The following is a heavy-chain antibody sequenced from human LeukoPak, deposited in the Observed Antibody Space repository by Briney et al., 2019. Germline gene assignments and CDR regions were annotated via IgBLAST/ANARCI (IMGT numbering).Heavy chain of an antibody. D-gene: IGHD6-19*01. CDR2: ISSNGGST. V-gene: IGHV3-64D*06. CDR1: GFTFSSYA. J-gene: IGHJ5*02. Sequence: GGSLRLSCSASGFTFSSYAMHWVRQAPGKGLEYVSAISSNGGSTYYADSVKGRFTISRDNSKNTLYLQMSSLRAEDTAVYYCVKEDLLYSGGWYWFDPWGQGTLVTVSS. CDR3: VKEDLLYSGGWYWFDP.